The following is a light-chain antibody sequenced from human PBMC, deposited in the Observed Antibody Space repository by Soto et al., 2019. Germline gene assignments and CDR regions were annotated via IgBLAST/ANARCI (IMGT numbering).Light chain of an antibody. CDR1: HNIDNY. V-gene: IGKV1-39*01. CDR3: QQSSSSPPIT. Sequence: DIQLTQSPSSLSASLGDRVTISCRASHNIDNYLHWYKQKSGKAPEALIYAASSLRDGVSSRFSGSGYGTDFTLTINNLQPEDFATYYCQQSSSSPPITFGQGTRLDI. J-gene: IGKJ5*01. CDR2: AAS.